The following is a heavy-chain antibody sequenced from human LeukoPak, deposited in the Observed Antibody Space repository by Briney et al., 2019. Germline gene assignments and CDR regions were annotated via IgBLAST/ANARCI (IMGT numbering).Heavy chain of an antibody. Sequence: GGSLRLSCAASGFTFSSYGMSWVRQAPGKGLEWVSSISSSGGDTYYADSVKGRFTISRDNSKYTLFLLMNSLRVEDTAVYYCAKAWCTSTSCYPTDYWGQGTLVTVSS. CDR2: ISSSGGDT. CDR3: AKAWCTSTSCYPTDY. D-gene: IGHD2-2*01. J-gene: IGHJ4*02. V-gene: IGHV3-23*01. CDR1: GFTFSSYG.